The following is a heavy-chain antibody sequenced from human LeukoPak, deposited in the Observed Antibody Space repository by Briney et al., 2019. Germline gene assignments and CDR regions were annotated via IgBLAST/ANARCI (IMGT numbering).Heavy chain of an antibody. CDR2: ISSTSSTI. V-gene: IGHV3-48*01. CDR1: GFTFANYN. CDR3: ANPTPPRAFDI. J-gene: IGHJ3*02. Sequence: GGSLRLSCAASGFTFANYNFNWVRQAPGKGLEWVSYISSTSSTIYYADSMKGRFTISRDNAKNSLYLQMNSLRAEDTAVYYCANPTPPRAFDIWGQGTMVTVSS.